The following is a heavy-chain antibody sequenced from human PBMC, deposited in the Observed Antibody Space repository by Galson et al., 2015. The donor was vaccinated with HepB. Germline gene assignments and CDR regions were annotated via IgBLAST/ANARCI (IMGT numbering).Heavy chain of an antibody. CDR1: GDSIRSSSYY. CDR3: ASTPGDCSSTSCYGGP. J-gene: IGHJ4*02. CDR2: INYSGKM. V-gene: IGHV4-39*07. Sequence: ETLSLTCTVSGDSIRSSSYYWGWIRQPPGKGLEWIGSINYSGKMYSNPSLKSRVTISVDTSKNQFSLKLSSVTAADTAVYYCASTPGDCSSTSCYGGPWGQGTLVTVSS. D-gene: IGHD2-2*01.